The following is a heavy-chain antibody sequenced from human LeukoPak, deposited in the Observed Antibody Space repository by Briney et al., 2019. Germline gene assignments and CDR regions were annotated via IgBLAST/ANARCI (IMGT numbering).Heavy chain of an antibody. V-gene: IGHV1-8*01. CDR1: GYTFTSYD. J-gene: IGHJ5*02. D-gene: IGHD2-2*01. Sequence: GASVKVSCKASGYTFTSYDINWVRQATGQGLDLMGYMNPKSGNTGYAQKFQGRVTMTTNTPISTAYIELRSLRSEDTAIYYCARGYSINCSSTSCNRYLNRFDHWGQGTLVTVSS. CDR3: ARGYSINCSSTSCNRYLNRFDH. CDR2: MNPKSGNT.